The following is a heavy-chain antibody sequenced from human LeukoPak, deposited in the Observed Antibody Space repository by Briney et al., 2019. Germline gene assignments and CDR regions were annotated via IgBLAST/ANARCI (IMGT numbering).Heavy chain of an antibody. CDR2: IYASGST. Sequence: SETLSLTCTVSGGSINTYSWSWIRQPAGKGLEWIGRIYASGSTNYNPSLKSRVTMSVDTSKNQFSLKLSSVTAADTAVYYCARVVPAAIRGPYYYYYYMDVWGKGTTVTVSS. D-gene: IGHD2-2*02. J-gene: IGHJ6*03. V-gene: IGHV4-4*07. CDR1: GGSINTYS. CDR3: ARVVPAAIRGPYYYYYYMDV.